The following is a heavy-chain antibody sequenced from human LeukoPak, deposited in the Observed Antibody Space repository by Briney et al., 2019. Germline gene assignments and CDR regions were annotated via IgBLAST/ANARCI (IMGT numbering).Heavy chain of an antibody. D-gene: IGHD3-22*01. CDR3: ARALYDSSGQYYFDY. CDR1: GYTFTGYY. J-gene: IGHJ4*02. V-gene: IGHV1-2*04. Sequence: ASVTVSCKASGYTFTGYYMHWVRQAPGQGLEWMGWINPNSGGTNYAQKFQGWVTMTRDTSISTAYMELSRLRSDDTAVYYCARALYDSSGQYYFDYWGQGTLVTVSS. CDR2: INPNSGGT.